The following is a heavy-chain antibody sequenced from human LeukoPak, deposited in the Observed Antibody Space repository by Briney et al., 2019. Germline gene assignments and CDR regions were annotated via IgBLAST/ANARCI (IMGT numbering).Heavy chain of an antibody. CDR1: GGSISSGDYY. Sequence: SETLSLTCTVSGGSISSGDYYWSWIRQPAGKGLEWIGRIYTSGSTVYSPSLKSRVTISVDTSKNQFSLKLNSVTAADTAVYYCARDRIAIFGVVTHGYFDYWAQGTLVTVSS. V-gene: IGHV4-61*02. CDR2: IYTSGST. J-gene: IGHJ4*02. CDR3: ARDRIAIFGVVTHGYFDY. D-gene: IGHD3-3*01.